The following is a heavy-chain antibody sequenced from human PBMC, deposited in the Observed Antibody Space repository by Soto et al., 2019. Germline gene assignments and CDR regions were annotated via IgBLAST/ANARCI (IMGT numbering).Heavy chain of an antibody. D-gene: IGHD2-8*01. CDR1: GFGFSAYA. CDR3: AKDLIASNCVWEAFDM. J-gene: IGHJ3*02. Sequence: EVQLLESGGGLVQPGGSLTLSCAGSGFGFSAYAMNWVRQAPGKGLQWVSGLVGSGGDKNYADSVRGRFTVSRDNSKNTLYLQMNSLRDEDTAVYYCAKDLIASNCVWEAFDMWGRGTQVTVSS. V-gene: IGHV3-23*01. CDR2: LVGSGGDK.